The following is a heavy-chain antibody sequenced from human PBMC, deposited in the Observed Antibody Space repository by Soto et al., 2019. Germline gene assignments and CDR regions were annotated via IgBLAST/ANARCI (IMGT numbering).Heavy chain of an antibody. J-gene: IGHJ6*03. D-gene: IGHD3-10*01. Sequence: GGSLRLSCAASGFTFSNAWMSWVRQAPGKGLEWVGRIKSKTDGGTTDYAAPVKGRFTISRDDSKNTLYLQMNSLKTEDTAVYYCTTDLMVRGSYYYYMDVWGKGTTVTVSS. CDR2: IKSKTDGGTT. CDR3: TTDLMVRGSYYYYMDV. CDR1: GFTFSNAW. V-gene: IGHV3-15*01.